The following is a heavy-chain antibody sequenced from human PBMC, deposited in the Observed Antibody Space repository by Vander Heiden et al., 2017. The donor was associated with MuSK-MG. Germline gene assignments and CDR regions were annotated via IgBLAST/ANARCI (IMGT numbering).Heavy chain of an antibody. CDR1: GGSISTNHW. D-gene: IGHD3-9*01. CDR3: ATYYDILTGYTFDY. Sequence: QVQLQESGPGLVKPSGTLSLTCTVSGGSISTNHWWSWVRQPPGKGLEWIGEILHGGSTNYNPSLKTRVTISVDKSNNQFSLKLSSVSAADTAVYYCATYYDILTGYTFDYWGQGTLVTVSS. CDR2: ILHGGST. J-gene: IGHJ4*02. V-gene: IGHV4-4*02.